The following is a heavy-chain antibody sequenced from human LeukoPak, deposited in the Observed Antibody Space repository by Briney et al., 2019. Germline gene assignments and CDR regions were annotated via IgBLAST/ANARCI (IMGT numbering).Heavy chain of an antibody. V-gene: IGHV3-33*01. CDR3: AREAYDISGYYYFGLVSCDYYYYGMDV. D-gene: IGHD3-22*01. CDR1: GFTLSSYG. CDR2: IWYDGSNK. Sequence: GGSLRLSCAASGFTLSSYGMHCVRQAPGKGLEWVAVIWYDGSNKHYADSVKGRFPIHRDNSKNTLYLQMISLRAEDTAVYYCAREAYDISGYYYFGLVSCDYYYYGMDVWGQGTTVTVSS. J-gene: IGHJ6*02.